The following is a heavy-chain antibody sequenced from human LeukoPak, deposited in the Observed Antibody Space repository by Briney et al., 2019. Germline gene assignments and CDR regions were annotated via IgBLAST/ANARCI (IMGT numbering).Heavy chain of an antibody. Sequence: SETLSLTCTVSGGSISSSSYYWGWIRQPPGKGLEWIGSIYYSGSTYYNPSLKSRVTISVDTPKNQFSLKLSSVTAADTAVYYCARDGAMITFGEDYFDYWGQGTLVTVSS. CDR2: IYYSGST. J-gene: IGHJ4*02. CDR1: GGSISSSSYY. CDR3: ARDGAMITFGEDYFDY. V-gene: IGHV4-39*07. D-gene: IGHD3-16*01.